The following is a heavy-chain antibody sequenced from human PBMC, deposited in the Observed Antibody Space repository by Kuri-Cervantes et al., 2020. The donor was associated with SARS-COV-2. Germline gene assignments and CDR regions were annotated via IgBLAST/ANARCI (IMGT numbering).Heavy chain of an antibody. D-gene: IGHD6-19*01. V-gene: IGHV3-11*04. CDR1: GFTFSDYY. Sequence: LSLTCAASGFTFSDYYMSWIRQAPGKGLEWVSYISSSGSTIYYADPVKGRFTISRYNAKNSLYQPMNSLRAEDTAVYHCARDRYSSGGKYFDYWGQGTLVTVSS. CDR2: ISSSGSTI. J-gene: IGHJ4*02. CDR3: ARDRYSSGGKYFDY.